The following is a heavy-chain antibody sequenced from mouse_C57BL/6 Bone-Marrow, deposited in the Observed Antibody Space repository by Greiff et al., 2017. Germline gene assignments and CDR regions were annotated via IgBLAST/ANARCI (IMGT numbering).Heavy chain of an antibody. V-gene: IGHV1-69*01. CDR2: IDPSDSYT. CDR1: GYTFTSYW. D-gene: IGHD2-12*01. CDR3: AREGAYYRSYFDY. Sequence: VQLQQPGAELVMPGASVKLSCKASGYTFTSYWMHWVKQRPGQGLEWIGEIDPSDSYTNYNQKFKGKSTLTVDKSSSTAYMQLSSLTSEDSAVYYCAREGAYYRSYFDYWGQGTTLTVSS. J-gene: IGHJ2*01.